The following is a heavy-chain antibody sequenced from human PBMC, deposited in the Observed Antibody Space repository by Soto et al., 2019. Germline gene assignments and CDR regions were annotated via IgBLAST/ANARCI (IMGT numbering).Heavy chain of an antibody. J-gene: IGHJ4*02. Sequence: RXSVKVCCNASGYTFTSHYIHLVRQAPGQGLEWMAIINPYGGSTNYAQKFRGRVTLTMDKSTSTVYMEVSSLRSEDTAVYYCARDLAAAGIWGQGTLVTVSS. CDR2: INPYGGST. V-gene: IGHV1-46*01. CDR3: ARDLAAAGI. CDR1: GYTFTSHY. D-gene: IGHD6-13*01.